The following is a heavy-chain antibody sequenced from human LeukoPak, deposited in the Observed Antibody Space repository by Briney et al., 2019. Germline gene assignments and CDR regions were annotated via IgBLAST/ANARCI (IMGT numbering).Heavy chain of an antibody. V-gene: IGHV3-30*03. CDR3: ARDPPRYFDWTDAFDI. J-gene: IGHJ3*02. D-gene: IGHD3-9*01. CDR2: ISYDGSNK. CDR1: GFTFSSYA. Sequence: GGSLRLSCAASGFTFSSYAMSWVRQAPGKGLEWVAVISYDGSNKYYADSVKGRFTISRDNSKNTLYLQMNSLRAEDTAVYYCARDPPRYFDWTDAFDIWGQGTMVTVSS.